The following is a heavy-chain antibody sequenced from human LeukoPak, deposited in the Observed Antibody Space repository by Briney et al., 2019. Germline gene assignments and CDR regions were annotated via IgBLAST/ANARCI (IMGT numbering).Heavy chain of an antibody. Sequence: ASVKVSCKASGGTFSSYAISWVRQAPGQGLEWMGWINPNSGGTNYAQKFQGRVTMTRDTSISTAYMELSRLRSDDTAVYYCARGYSSGWYVHWGQGTLVTVSS. CDR3: ARGYSSGWYVH. CDR2: INPNSGGT. CDR1: GGTFSSYA. V-gene: IGHV1-2*02. J-gene: IGHJ4*02. D-gene: IGHD6-19*01.